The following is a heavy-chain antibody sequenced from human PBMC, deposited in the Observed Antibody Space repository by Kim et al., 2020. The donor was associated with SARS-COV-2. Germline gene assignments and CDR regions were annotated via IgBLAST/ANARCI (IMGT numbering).Heavy chain of an antibody. Sequence: GGSLRLSCAASGFTFSRYGVHWVRQAPGKGLEWVAVIWYDENNKYYGDSVKGRFTISRDNSKNTVYLQMNSLRADDTAVYYCAREEDHSSGCLGDSSGQGTLVTVSS. CDR2: IWYDENNK. D-gene: IGHD6-19*01. CDR3: AREEDHSSGCLGDS. J-gene: IGHJ4*02. CDR1: GFTFSRYG. V-gene: IGHV3-33*01.